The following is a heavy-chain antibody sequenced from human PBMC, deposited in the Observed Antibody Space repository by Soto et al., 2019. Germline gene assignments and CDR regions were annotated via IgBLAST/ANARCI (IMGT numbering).Heavy chain of an antibody. CDR3: ARIDYDSSGYYPDY. D-gene: IGHD3-22*01. V-gene: IGHV4-31*03. Sequence: TSETLSLTCTVSGGSISSGGYYWSWIRQHPGKGLEWIGYIYYSGSTYYNPSLKSRVTISVDTSKNQFSLKLSSVTAADTAVYYCARIDYDSSGYYPDYWGQGTLVTVSS. CDR2: IYYSGST. J-gene: IGHJ4*02. CDR1: GGSISSGGYY.